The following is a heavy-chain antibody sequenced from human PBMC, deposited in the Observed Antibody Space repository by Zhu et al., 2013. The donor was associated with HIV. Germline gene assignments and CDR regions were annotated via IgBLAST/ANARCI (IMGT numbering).Heavy chain of an antibody. CDR2: IIPIFGTA. V-gene: IGHV1-69*06. Sequence: QVQLVQSGAEVKKPGSSVKVSCKASGGTFSSYAISWVRQAPGQGLEWMGGIIPIFGTANYAQKFQGRVTSTADKSTGTAYMELSSLRSEDTAVYYCARSLSYASPFDYWGQGTLVTVSS. CDR1: GGTFSSYA. J-gene: IGHJ4*02. CDR3: ARSLSYASPFDY. D-gene: IGHD1-26*01.